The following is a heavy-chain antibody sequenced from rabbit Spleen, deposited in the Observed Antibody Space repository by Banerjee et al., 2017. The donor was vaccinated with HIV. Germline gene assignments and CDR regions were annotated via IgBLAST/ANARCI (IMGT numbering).Heavy chain of an antibody. J-gene: IGHJ4*01. V-gene: IGHV1S45*01. D-gene: IGHD8-1*01. Sequence: QEQLVESGGGLVKPEGSLTLTCKASGFSFSSSDYMCWVRQAPGKGLEWISCIAGSSSGFTYSATWAKGRFTISKTSSTTVTLQMTSLTVADTATYFCARDGAGGSYFALWGPGTLVTVS. CDR2: IAGSSSGFT. CDR1: GFSFSSSDY. CDR3: ARDGAGGSYFAL.